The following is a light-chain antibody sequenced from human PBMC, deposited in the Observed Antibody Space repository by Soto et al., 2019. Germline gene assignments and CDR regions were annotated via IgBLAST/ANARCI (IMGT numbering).Light chain of an antibody. CDR1: SSNVGADYG. CDR2: RNN. V-gene: IGLV1-40*01. Sequence: QSALTQPPSVSGAPGQRVTISCTGSSSNVGADYGVHWYQQLPGTAPKLLIYRNNDRPSGVPDRFSGSKSGTSASLAITGLQAEDEADYYCQSYDSSLSGWVFGGGTKLTVL. CDR3: QSYDSSLSGWV. J-gene: IGLJ3*02.